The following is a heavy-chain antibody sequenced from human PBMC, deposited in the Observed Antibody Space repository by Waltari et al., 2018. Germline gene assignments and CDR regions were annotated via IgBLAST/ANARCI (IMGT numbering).Heavy chain of an antibody. D-gene: IGHD1-1*01. CDR1: GFTFSSYS. CDR3: ARSEYWNDFDY. CDR2: ISSSRSYT. Sequence: EVQLVESGGGLVKPGGSLRLSCAASGFTFSSYSMNWVRQAPGKGLEWGSSISSSRSYTDYADSVKGRFTISRDNAKNSLYLQMNSLRAEDTAVYYCARSEYWNDFDYWGQGTLVTVSS. V-gene: IGHV3-21*01. J-gene: IGHJ4*02.